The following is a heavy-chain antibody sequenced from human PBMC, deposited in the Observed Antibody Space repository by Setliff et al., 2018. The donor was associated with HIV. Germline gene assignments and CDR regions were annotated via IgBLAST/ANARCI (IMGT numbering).Heavy chain of an antibody. CDR2: VHNSAGS. D-gene: IGHD3-22*01. V-gene: IGHV4-4*07. Sequence: ETLSLTCAVSGDSVSGYYWSWIRQPAGRGLEWIGRVHNSAGSNYNPSLKSRVTMSVDTAKNQLSLKLTAVSAADTAVYYCARDRIEVLADSPHDVFDIWGRGIMVTV. CDR1: GDSVSGYY. J-gene: IGHJ3*02. CDR3: ARDRIEVLADSPHDVFDI.